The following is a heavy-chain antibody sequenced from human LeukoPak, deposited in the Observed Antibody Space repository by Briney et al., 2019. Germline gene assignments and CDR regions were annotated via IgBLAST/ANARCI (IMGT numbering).Heavy chain of an antibody. CDR1: GGSFRRYA. CDR2: ILHILGSA. J-gene: IGHJ4*02. Sequence: GASVKVSCQASGGSFRRYAFSWVGQAPGPGLEWVGGILHILGSAYYAQQLQRRVTITDVETNGKASMGLSGLRCEDQAVCYFARNTMGRGVIIGNYFDYWGQGTLVTVSS. D-gene: IGHD3-10*01. V-gene: IGHV1-69*13. CDR3: ARNTMGRGVIIGNYFDY.